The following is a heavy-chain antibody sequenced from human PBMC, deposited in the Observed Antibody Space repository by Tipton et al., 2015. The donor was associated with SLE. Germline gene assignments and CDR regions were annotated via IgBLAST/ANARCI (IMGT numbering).Heavy chain of an antibody. CDR2: ISWNSGSI. CDR1: GFTFDDYA. Sequence: SLRLSCAASGFTFDDYAMHWVRQAPGKGLEWVSGISWNSGSIGYADSVKGRFTISRDNAKNSLYLQMDSLRAEDTALYYCAKGVGNAAAGTFDIWGQGTMVTVSS. V-gene: IGHV3-9*01. J-gene: IGHJ3*02. CDR3: AKGVGNAAAGTFDI. D-gene: IGHD6-13*01.